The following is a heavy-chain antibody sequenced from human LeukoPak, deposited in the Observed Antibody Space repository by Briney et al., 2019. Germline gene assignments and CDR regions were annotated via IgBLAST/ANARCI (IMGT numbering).Heavy chain of an antibody. CDR2: ISGSGDYT. V-gene: IGHV3-23*01. CDR1: EFTFSNYG. D-gene: IGHD6-19*01. CDR3: AKGGIVVAGTPYYYYMDV. Sequence: PGGTLRLSCAASEFTFSNYGMSWVRQAPGKGLEWVSAISGSGDYTYYADSVKGRFTISRDNSKNTLHLQMNSLRAEDAAVYYCAKGGIVVAGTPYYYYMDVWSKGTTVTISS. J-gene: IGHJ6*03.